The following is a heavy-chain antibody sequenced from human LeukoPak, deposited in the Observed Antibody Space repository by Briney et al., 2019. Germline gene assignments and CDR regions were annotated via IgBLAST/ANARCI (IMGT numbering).Heavy chain of an antibody. CDR1: GFTFSSYA. CDR3: AKHRDSSGYYYDGFDY. Sequence: PGGSLRLSCAASGFTFSSYAMSWVRQAPGKGLEWVSAISGSGGSTYYADSVKGRFTISRDNSKNTLYLQMNSLRAEDTAVYYCAKHRDSSGYYYDGFDYWGQGTLVTVSS. D-gene: IGHD3-22*01. V-gene: IGHV3-23*01. J-gene: IGHJ4*02. CDR2: ISGSGGST.